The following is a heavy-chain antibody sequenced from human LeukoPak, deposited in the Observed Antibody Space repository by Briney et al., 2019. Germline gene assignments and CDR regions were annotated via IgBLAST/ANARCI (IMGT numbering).Heavy chain of an antibody. CDR2: IIPILGIA. CDR1: GGTFSSYA. J-gene: IGHJ4*02. D-gene: IGHD6-19*01. V-gene: IGHV1-69*04. Sequence: SVKVSCKASGGTFSSYAISWVRQAPGQGLEWMGRIIPILGIANYAQKFQGRVTMTRDTSISTAYMELSRLRSDDTAVYYCARVAPQYSSGLDYWGQGTLVTVSS. CDR3: ARVAPQYSSGLDY.